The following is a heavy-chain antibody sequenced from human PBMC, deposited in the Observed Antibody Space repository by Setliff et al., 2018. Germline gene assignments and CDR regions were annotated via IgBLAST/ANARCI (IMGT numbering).Heavy chain of an antibody. CDR1: GGSISSYY. CDR2: IYYSGST. Sequence: PSETLSLTCTVSGGSISSYYWSWIRQPPGKRLEWIGYIYYSGSTNYNPSLESRVTISVDTSKNQSSLRLNSATAADTAVYYCARTPDGFLGDGYNLNTLGYFDSWGQGTLVTVSS. D-gene: IGHD3-3*01. V-gene: IGHV4-59*01. CDR3: ARTPDGFLGDGYNLNTLGYFDS. J-gene: IGHJ4*02.